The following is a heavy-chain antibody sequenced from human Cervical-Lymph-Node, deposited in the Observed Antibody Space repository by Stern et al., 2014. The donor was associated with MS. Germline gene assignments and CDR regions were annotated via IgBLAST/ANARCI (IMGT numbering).Heavy chain of an antibody. Sequence: QVQLVQSGAEVKQPGASVKVSCKASGYTFTIYAMHSVRQAPGQRLEWMGWMTAGNGNTKYSQKFQGRVTITRDTSATTAYMELSSLRSEDTAVYYCARRASSCHENGCYPSPYYYYGMDVWGQGTTVTVSS. CDR2: MTAGNGNT. D-gene: IGHD2-15*01. J-gene: IGHJ6*02. V-gene: IGHV1-3*01. CDR1: GYTFTIYA. CDR3: ARRASSCHENGCYPSPYYYYGMDV.